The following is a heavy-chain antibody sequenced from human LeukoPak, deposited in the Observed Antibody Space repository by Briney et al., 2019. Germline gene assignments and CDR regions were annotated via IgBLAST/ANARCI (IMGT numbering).Heavy chain of an antibody. V-gene: IGHV3-48*04. CDR3: ARDPLPIDDSLGRFDP. D-gene: IGHD7-27*01. CDR2: ISSSGSTI. CDR1: GFTFSSYG. Sequence: PGGSLRLSCAASGFTFSSYGMHWVRQAPGKGLEWVSYISSSGSTIYYADSVKGRFTISRDNAKNSLYLQMNSLRAEDTAVYYCARDPLPIDDSLGRFDPWGQGTLVTVSS. J-gene: IGHJ5*02.